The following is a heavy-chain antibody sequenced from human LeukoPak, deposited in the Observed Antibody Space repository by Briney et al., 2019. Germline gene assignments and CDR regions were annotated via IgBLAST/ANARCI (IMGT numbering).Heavy chain of an antibody. CDR1: GFTFSSYE. V-gene: IGHV3-48*03. Sequence: PGGSLRLSCAASGFTFSSYEMNWARQAPGKGLEWVSYISSSGSTIYYADSAKGRFTISRDNAKNSLYLQMNSLRAEDTAVYYCARVGWGLFDYWGQGTLVTVSS. J-gene: IGHJ4*02. D-gene: IGHD7-27*01. CDR3: ARVGWGLFDY. CDR2: ISSSGSTI.